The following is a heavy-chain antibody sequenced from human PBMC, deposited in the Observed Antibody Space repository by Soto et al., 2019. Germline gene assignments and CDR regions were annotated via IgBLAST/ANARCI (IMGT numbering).Heavy chain of an antibody. V-gene: IGHV3-23*01. Sequence: EVQLLESGGGLVQPGGSLRLSCAASGFTFSSYAMSWVSQAPGKGLEWVSAISGSGGSTYYADSVKGRLTISRDNSKNTLYLQMNSLRAEDTAVYYCAKDREAVAGILDYWGQGTLVTVSS. CDR3: AKDREAVAGILDY. D-gene: IGHD6-19*01. J-gene: IGHJ4*02. CDR2: ISGSGGST. CDR1: GFTFSSYA.